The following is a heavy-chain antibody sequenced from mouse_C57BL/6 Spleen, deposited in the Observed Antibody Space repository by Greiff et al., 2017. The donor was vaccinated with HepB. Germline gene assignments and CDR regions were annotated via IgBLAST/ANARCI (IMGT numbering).Heavy chain of an antibody. Sequence: EVQLQESGGGLVKPGGSLKLSCAASGFTFSSYAMSWVRQTPEKRLEWVATISDGGSYTYYPDNVKGRFTISRDNAKNNLYLQMSHLKSEDTAMYYCARRTRFDYWGQGTTLTVSS. J-gene: IGHJ2*01. CDR1: GFTFSSYA. CDR2: ISDGGSYT. CDR3: ARRTRFDY. V-gene: IGHV5-4*03.